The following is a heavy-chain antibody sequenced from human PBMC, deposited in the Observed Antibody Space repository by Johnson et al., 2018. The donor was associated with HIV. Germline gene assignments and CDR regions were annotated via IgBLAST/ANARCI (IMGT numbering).Heavy chain of an antibody. V-gene: IGHV3-11*01. Sequence: QVTLVESGGGLVQPGGSLRLSCAASGFNFGGYWMSWVRQAPGKGLEWISYMSSSGTTIYHAESVKGRFTISRDNAKNSLYLQMSSLRAEDTAVYYCVRDTEREAFDIWGQGTMVTVSS. J-gene: IGHJ3*02. D-gene: IGHD2-8*02. CDR1: GFNFGGYW. CDR2: MSSSGTTI. CDR3: VRDTEREAFDI.